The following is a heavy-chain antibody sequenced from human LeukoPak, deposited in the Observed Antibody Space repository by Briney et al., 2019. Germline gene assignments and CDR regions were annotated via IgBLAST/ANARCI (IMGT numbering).Heavy chain of an antibody. CDR3: ARVRVVVTTYFDN. CDR1: GFTFSTYG. J-gene: IGHJ4*02. V-gene: IGHV3-23*01. D-gene: IGHD2-21*02. CDR2: ITSGGRT. Sequence: GGSLRLSCEASGFTFSTYGMTWVRQAPGKGLEWISIITSGGRTYYADSVEGRFTISRDGSKNTLYLQMNSLRAEDTAVYYCARVRVVVTTYFDNWGQGTPVTVSS.